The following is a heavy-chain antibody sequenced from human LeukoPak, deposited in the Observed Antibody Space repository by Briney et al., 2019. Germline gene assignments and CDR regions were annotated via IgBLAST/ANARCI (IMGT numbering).Heavy chain of an antibody. CDR1: GLTSCGSA. J-gene: IGHJ4*02. Sequence: GSLKLSCAASGLTSCGSAMSWVRQAPGKGLEWVSLISGSGNSTYYADSVKGRFNISRDNSKNTLYLQMNSLRAEDTAVYYCAKVLVLVSANRYYFDYWGQGTLVTVSS. CDR3: AKVLVLVSANRYYFDY. D-gene: IGHD2-15*01. CDR2: ISGSGNST. V-gene: IGHV3-23*01.